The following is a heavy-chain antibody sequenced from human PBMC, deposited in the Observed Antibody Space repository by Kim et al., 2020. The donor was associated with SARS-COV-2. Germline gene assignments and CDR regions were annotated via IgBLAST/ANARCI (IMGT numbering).Heavy chain of an antibody. J-gene: IGHJ4*02. CDR2: IIPIFGTA. V-gene: IGHV1-69*13. D-gene: IGHD2-15*01. CDR1: GGTFSSYA. Sequence: SVKVSCKASGGTFSSYAISWVRQAPGQGLEWMGGIIPIFGTANYAQKFQGRVTITADESTSTAYMELSSLRSEDTAVYYCARVGTERYCSGGSCYSVEDYFDYWGQGTLVTVSS. CDR3: ARVGTERYCSGGSCYSVEDYFDY.